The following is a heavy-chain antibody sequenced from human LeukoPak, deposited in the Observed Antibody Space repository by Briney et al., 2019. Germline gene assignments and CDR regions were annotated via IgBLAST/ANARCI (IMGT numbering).Heavy chain of an antibody. CDR1: GFTFSGYT. Sequence: PGGSLRLSCAASGFTFSGYTMMWVRQAPGKGLEWVSTVSYSGESTYYADSVRGRFTISRDNSRGTLYLRMDGLTAEDTAVYYCARAPFDYWGQGTLLTVSS. CDR2: VSYSGEST. V-gene: IGHV3-23*01. CDR3: ARAPFDY. J-gene: IGHJ4*02.